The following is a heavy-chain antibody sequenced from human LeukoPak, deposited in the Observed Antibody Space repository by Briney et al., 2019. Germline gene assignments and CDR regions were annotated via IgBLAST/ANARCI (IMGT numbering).Heavy chain of an antibody. CDR3: GRPNPDSSGYYGSFDP. D-gene: IGHD3-22*01. CDR2: INHSGST. CDR1: GGSFSGYY. J-gene: IGHJ5*02. Sequence: SETLSLTCAVYGGSFSGYYWSWIRQPPGKGLEWIGEINHSGSTNYNPSLKSRVTISVDTSKNQFSLKLSSVTAADTAVYYCGRPNPDSSGYYGSFDPWGQGILVTVSS. V-gene: IGHV4-34*01.